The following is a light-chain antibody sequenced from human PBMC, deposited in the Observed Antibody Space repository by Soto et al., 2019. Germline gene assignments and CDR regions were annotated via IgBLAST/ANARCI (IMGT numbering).Light chain of an antibody. Sequence: DIQLTQSPSFLSASVGDRVTITCRASQGIGSYLVWYQQKPGKAPNLLIYVASTLQSGVPSRFSGSGFGTEFTLTVSSLQPEDFATYYCQQLNSYPLTFGGGTKVDIK. CDR3: QQLNSYPLT. CDR2: VAS. CDR1: QGIGSY. V-gene: IGKV1-9*01. J-gene: IGKJ4*01.